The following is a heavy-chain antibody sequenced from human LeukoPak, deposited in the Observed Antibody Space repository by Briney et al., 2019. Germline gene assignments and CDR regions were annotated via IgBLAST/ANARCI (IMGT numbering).Heavy chain of an antibody. Sequence: GVSLRLSCAASGVTFSTYWMHWVRQDPGKGLVWVSRIGSDGSSTSYADSVKGRFTISRDNAKNTLYLRMNSLRAEDTAVYYCTRGGRTTGGDYWGQGTLVTVSS. CDR1: GVTFSTYW. J-gene: IGHJ4*02. V-gene: IGHV3-74*01. CDR2: IGSDGSST. D-gene: IGHD1-7*01. CDR3: TRGGRTTGGDY.